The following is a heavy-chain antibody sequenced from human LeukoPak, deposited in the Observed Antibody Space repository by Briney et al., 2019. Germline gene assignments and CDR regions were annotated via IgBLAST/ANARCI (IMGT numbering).Heavy chain of an antibody. CDR2: IYYSGST. D-gene: IGHD6-13*01. CDR1: GGSISSGCYY. J-gene: IGHJ4*02. Sequence: SETLSLTCTVSGGSISSGCYYWSWIRQHPGKGLEWIGYIYYSGSTYYNPSLRSRVTISVETSKNQFSLKLRSVTAADTAVYYCARDKDIAAAGTGGYDYWGQGTLVTVSS. CDR3: ARDKDIAAAGTGGYDY. V-gene: IGHV4-31*03.